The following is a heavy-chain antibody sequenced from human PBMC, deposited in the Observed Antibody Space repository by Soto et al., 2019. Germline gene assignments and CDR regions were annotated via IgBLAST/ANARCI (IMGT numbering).Heavy chain of an antibody. V-gene: IGHV4-30-4*01. CDR1: GGSISGDDNY. D-gene: IGHD5-12*01. CDR2: ISYSGTT. J-gene: IGHJ5*02. Sequence: PSETLSLTCTVSGGSISGDDNYWSWIRQPPGEGLEWIGFISYSGTTSYSPSLKSRLAISLDTSKNQFSLSLTSVTAADTAVYYCARGRGYSYGLDPWGQGTLVTVSS. CDR3: ARGRGYSYGLDP.